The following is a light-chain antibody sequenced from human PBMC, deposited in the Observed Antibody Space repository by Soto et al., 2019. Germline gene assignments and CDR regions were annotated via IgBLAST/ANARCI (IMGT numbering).Light chain of an antibody. J-gene: IGKJ2*01. V-gene: IGKV3-20*01. CDR1: QSVDRAY. CDR3: QQYSDSPPYT. Sequence: EVVLTQSPGTLSLSPGERATLSCRASQSVDRAYLAWYQHKPGQAPRLLMYGSSNRASDIPDRFSGSGSGKDFTLTISRLEPEDFAVYYCQQYSDSPPYTFGQGTKLEIK. CDR2: GSS.